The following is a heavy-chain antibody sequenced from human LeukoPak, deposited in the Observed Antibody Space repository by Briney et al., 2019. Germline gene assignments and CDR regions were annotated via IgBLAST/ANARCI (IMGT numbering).Heavy chain of an antibody. D-gene: IGHD2-2*01. J-gene: IGHJ5*02. Sequence: SETLSLTCTVSGGSISSSSYYWGWIRQPPGKGLEWIGSIYYSGRTYYNPSLKSRVTISVDTSKNQFSLKLSSVTAADTAVYYCARTAAASPPALFDPWGQGTLVTVSS. CDR3: ARTAAASPPALFDP. CDR1: GGSISSSSYY. V-gene: IGHV4-39*07. CDR2: IYYSGRT.